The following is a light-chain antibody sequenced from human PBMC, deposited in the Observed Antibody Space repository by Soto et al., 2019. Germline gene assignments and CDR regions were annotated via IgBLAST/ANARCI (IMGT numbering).Light chain of an antibody. CDR3: QQYNNYWT. V-gene: IGKV1-5*03. J-gene: IGKJ1*01. CDR2: KAS. CDR1: QSISSW. Sequence: DIQMTQSPSTLSASVGDRVTITCRASQSISSWLAWYQQKPGKAPKLLIYKASSLEGGVPSRFSGGGSGTEFTLTISSLQPDDFATYYCQQYNNYWTFGQGTKVEIK.